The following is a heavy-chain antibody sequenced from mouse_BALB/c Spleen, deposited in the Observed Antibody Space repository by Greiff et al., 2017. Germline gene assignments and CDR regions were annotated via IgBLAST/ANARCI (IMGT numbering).Heavy chain of an antibody. D-gene: IGHD2-1*01. CDR2: INPSSGYT. CDR1: GYTFTSYT. J-gene: IGHJ4*01. V-gene: IGHV1-4*01. Sequence: QVQLQQSGAELARPGASVKMSCKASGYTFTSYTMHWVKQRPGQGLEWIGYINPSSGYTNYNQKFKDKATLTADKSSSTAYMQLSSLTSEDSAVYYCARWDGNYVFYAMDDWGQGTSVTVSS. CDR3: ARWDGNYVFYAMDD.